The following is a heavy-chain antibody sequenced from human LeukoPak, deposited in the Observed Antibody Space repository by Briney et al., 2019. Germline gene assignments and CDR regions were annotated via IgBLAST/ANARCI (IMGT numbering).Heavy chain of an antibody. CDR1: GYSISSGYY. J-gene: IGHJ4*02. V-gene: IGHV4-38-2*01. CDR2: IYHSGST. CDR3: ASPQT. Sequence: PSETLSLTCAVSGYSISSGYYWGWIRPPPGKGLEWIGSIYHSGSTYYNPSLKRRVTISVDTSKNQFSLKLSSVTAADTAVYYCASPQTWGQGTLVTVSS.